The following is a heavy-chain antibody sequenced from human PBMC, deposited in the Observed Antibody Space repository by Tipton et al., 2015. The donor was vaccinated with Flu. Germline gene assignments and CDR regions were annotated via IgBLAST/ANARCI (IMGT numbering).Heavy chain of an antibody. V-gene: IGHV3-23*01. J-gene: IGHJ4*02. CDR3: ARMGPHGGELHPFFDY. Sequence: SLRLSCAASGFTFSSYAMSWVRQAPGKGLEWVSAISGSGGSTYYADSVKGRFTISRDNSKNTLYLQMNSLRAEDTAVYYCARMGPHGGELHPFFDYWGQGTLVTVSS. CDR2: ISGSGGST. D-gene: IGHD1-26*01. CDR1: GFTFSSYA.